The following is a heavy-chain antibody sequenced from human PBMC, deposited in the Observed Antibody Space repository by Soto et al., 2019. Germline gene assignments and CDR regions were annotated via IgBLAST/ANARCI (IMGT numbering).Heavy chain of an antibody. J-gene: IGHJ4*02. D-gene: IGHD3-10*01. CDR2: IIPLFGTP. Sequence: QVQLVQSGAEVKKPGSSVKVSCKASGGIFSTYAISWLRQAPGQGLEWMGGIIPLFGTPNYAQSFQGSVTITADESTSTAYMELSRLRSEDTAVYYCARDRDDYGSGNYYNRIDFWGQGTLVTVSS. V-gene: IGHV1-69*01. CDR3: ARDRDDYGSGNYYNRIDF. CDR1: GGIFSTYA.